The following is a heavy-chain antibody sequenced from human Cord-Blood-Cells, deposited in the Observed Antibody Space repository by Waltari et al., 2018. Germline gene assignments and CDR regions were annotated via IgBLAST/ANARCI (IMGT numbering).Heavy chain of an antibody. V-gene: IGHV1-24*01. CDR3: ATAVQYCSSTSCYTRIFDY. CDR1: GYTLTELS. CDR2: FDPEDGET. J-gene: IGHJ4*02. D-gene: IGHD2-2*02. Sequence: QVQLVQSGAAVKKPGPSVKVSCKVSGYTLTELSMHWVREAPGTGLEWMGGFDPEDGETIYAQKFQGRVTMTEDTSTDTAYMELSSLRSEDTAVYYCATAVQYCSSTSCYTRIFDYWGQGTLVTVSS.